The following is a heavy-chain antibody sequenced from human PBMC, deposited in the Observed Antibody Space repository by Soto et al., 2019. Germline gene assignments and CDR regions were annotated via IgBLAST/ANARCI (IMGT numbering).Heavy chain of an antibody. J-gene: IGHJ4*01. Sequence: SDTLSLTCTCSGVSINSCSNCWGWIRQPPGKGMDSIENIYYRATPYYYPPLKSRVPISLDTSKNQFSLKLSSVTAPDTAVYFCARAPIPPALPYTYFDYWGLGILVTV. CDR1: GVSINSCSNC. D-gene: IGHD2-2*01. CDR3: ARAPIPPALPYTYFDY. CDR2: IYYRATP. V-gene: IGHV4-39*01.